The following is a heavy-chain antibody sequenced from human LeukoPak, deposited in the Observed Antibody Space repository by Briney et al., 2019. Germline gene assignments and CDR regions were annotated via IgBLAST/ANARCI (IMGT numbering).Heavy chain of an antibody. J-gene: IGHJ4*02. CDR2: ISGSGPYT. V-gene: IGHV3-23*01. D-gene: IGHD2-2*03. Sequence: WASLRLSCAASGFTFSSYAMSWVREAPGKGLEWVSGISGSGPYTFYTDSVKGRFTISRDSSKNTLYLQMNSLRAEDTALYYCAKHGYCSGISCFFDFWGQGTLVTASS. CDR3: AKHGYCSGISCFFDF. CDR1: GFTFSSYA.